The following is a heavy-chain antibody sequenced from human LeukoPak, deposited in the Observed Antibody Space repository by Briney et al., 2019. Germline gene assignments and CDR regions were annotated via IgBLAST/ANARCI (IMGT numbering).Heavy chain of an antibody. V-gene: IGHV4-30-4*08. D-gene: IGHD3-22*01. Sequence: SETLSLTCTVSGGSISSSSYYWGWIRQPPGKGLEWIGYIYYSGSTYYNPSLKSRVTISVDTSKNQFSLKLSSVTAADTAVYYCASDSSGYQRGYYYYGMDVWGQGTTVTVSS. CDR2: IYYSGST. CDR1: GGSISSSSYY. J-gene: IGHJ6*02. CDR3: ASDSSGYQRGYYYYGMDV.